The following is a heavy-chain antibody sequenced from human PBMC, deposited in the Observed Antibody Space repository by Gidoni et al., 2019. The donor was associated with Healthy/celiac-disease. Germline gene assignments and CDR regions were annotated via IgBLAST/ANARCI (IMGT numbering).Heavy chain of an antibody. V-gene: IGHV3-33*01. Sequence: QVQLVESGGGGVQPGRSLRLSCAASGFTFSSYGMHWVRQAPGKGLEWVAVIWYDGSNKYYADSVKGRFTISRDNSKNTLYLQMNSLRAEDTAVYYCARDQGDGYNLDYWGQGTLVTVSS. CDR2: IWYDGSNK. D-gene: IGHD5-12*01. J-gene: IGHJ4*02. CDR3: ARDQGDGYNLDY. CDR1: GFTFSSYG.